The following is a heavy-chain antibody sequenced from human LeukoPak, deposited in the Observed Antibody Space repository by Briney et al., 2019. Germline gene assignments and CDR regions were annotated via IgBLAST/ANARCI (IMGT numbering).Heavy chain of an antibody. Sequence: SVKVSCKASGYTSTNYGLSWVRQAPGQGLEWMGWISAYDGNTKHAPKLQGRVTMTTDTSTSTAYMELRSLRSDDTAVYYCARDFRKDDSSAYYYIGWFDPWGQGTLVTVSS. D-gene: IGHD3-22*01. CDR1: GYTSTNYG. V-gene: IGHV1-18*01. CDR3: ARDFRKDDSSAYYYIGWFDP. CDR2: ISAYDGNT. J-gene: IGHJ5*02.